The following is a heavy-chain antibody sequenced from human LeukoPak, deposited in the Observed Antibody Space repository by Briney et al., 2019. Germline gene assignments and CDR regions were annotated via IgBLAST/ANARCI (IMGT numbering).Heavy chain of an antibody. D-gene: IGHD3-16*01. Sequence: PSETLSLTCTVSGGSISSSSYYWGWIRQPPGKGLEWIGSIYYSGSTYYNPSLKSRVTISVDTSKNQFSLKLSSVTAADTAVYYCARGGGSEYYYYYYYMDVWGKGTTVTVSS. CDR2: IYYSGST. CDR3: ARGGGSEYYYYYYYMDV. CDR1: GGSISSSSYY. V-gene: IGHV4-39*07. J-gene: IGHJ6*03.